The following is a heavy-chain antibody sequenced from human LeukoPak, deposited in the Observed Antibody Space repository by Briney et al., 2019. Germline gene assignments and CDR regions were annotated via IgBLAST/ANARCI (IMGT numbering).Heavy chain of an antibody. V-gene: IGHV3-33*01. D-gene: IGHD2-15*01. Sequence: LPGRSLRLSCAASGFTFRSYGMYWVRQAPGKGLEWVAVIWYDGSNKYYADSVKGRFTISRDNSKNTLYLQMNSLRAEDTAVYYCARDGSNYFDYWGQGTLVTVSS. J-gene: IGHJ4*02. CDR2: IWYDGSNK. CDR1: GFTFRSYG. CDR3: ARDGSNYFDY.